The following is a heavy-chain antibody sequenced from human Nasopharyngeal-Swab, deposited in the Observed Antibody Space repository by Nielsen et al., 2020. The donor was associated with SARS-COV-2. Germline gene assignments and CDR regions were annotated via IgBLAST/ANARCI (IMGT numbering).Heavy chain of an antibody. J-gene: IGHJ6*03. V-gene: IGHV4-30-4*01. CDR1: GDSISRGVYY. Sequence: SETLSLTCSVSGDSISRGVYYWSWIRQSPVKGLERIGYTYHTGSTSYNPSLRSRLIISSDASKNQFSLRLSSVTAADTAMYYCARRRGPAYYYYMDVWGKGTPVTVSS. CDR3: ARRRGPAYYYYMDV. CDR2: TYHTGST.